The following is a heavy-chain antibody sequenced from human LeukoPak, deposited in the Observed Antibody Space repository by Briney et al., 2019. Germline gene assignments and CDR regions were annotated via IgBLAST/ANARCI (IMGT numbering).Heavy chain of an antibody. J-gene: IGHJ5*02. D-gene: IGHD2-15*01. CDR1: GYTFTGYY. V-gene: IGHV1-2*06. CDR2: INPNSGGT. CDR3: ARDPRIRYCSGGSCYFWFDP. Sequence: ASVKVSCKASGYTFTGYYMHWVRQAPGQGLEWMRRINPNSGGTNYAQKFQGRVTMTRDTSISTAYMELSRLRSDDTAVYYSARDPRIRYCSGGSCYFWFDPWGQGTLVTVSS.